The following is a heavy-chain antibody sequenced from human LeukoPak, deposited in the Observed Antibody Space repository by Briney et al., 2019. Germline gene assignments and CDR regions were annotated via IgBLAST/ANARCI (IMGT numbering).Heavy chain of an antibody. CDR3: ARGSLMVYAIRNIYYYYYMDV. CDR1: GYTFTSYD. J-gene: IGHJ6*03. D-gene: IGHD2-8*01. V-gene: IGHV1-8*01. Sequence: ASVTVSCKASGYTFTSYDSNWVRQGTGQGLEWMGWMNPNSGNTGYAQKFQGRVTMTRNTAISTDYMELSSLRSEDTAVYYCARGSLMVYAIRNIYYYYYMDVWGKGTTVTVPS. CDR2: MNPNSGNT.